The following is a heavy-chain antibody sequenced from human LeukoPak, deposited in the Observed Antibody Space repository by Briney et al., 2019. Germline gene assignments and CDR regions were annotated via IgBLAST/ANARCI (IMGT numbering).Heavy chain of an antibody. Sequence: SQTLSLTCTVSGGSISSGSYYWTWIRQPAGKGLEWIGRIYTSGSTNHNPSLKSRVTISLDTSKNQFSLKLISVTAADTAVYFCARERTDTSMDYWGQGTLVNVSS. CDR3: ARERTDTSMDY. D-gene: IGHD5-18*01. CDR2: IYTSGST. CDR1: GGSISSGSYY. J-gene: IGHJ4*02. V-gene: IGHV4-61*02.